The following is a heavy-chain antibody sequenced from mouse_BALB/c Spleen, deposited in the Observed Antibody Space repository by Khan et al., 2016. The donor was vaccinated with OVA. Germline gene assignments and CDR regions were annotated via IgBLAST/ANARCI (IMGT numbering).Heavy chain of an antibody. CDR3: ARRSIYYGYFDV. J-gene: IGHJ1*01. CDR2: INTNTGEP. D-gene: IGHD2-1*01. CDR1: GYTFTNYG. Sequence: QIQLVQSGPERKKPGETVKISCKASGYTFTNYGMNRVKQAPGKGRKGLGWINTNTGEPTYAEEFKGRFAFSLETSASTAYLQNNHFKTENTATYYCARRSIYYGYFDVWGAGTTVTVSS. V-gene: IGHV9-3*02.